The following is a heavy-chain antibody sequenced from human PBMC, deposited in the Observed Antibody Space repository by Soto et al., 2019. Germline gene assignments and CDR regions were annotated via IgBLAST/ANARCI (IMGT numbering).Heavy chain of an antibody. V-gene: IGHV3-30*18. D-gene: IGHD3-3*01. CDR3: AKGTGFLEWL. CDR2: ISYDGSDK. J-gene: IGHJ4*02. Sequence: VAGISYDGSDKRYADSVKGQFTISRDNSKNMLLLQINSLRTEDTAVYYCAKGTGFLEWLWGRGTLVTVSS.